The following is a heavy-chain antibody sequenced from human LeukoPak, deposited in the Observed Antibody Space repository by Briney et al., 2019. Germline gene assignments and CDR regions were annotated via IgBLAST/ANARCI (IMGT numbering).Heavy chain of an antibody. CDR2: SSPSGGTR. CDR3: ARGEYTVRGVVITNFDN. J-gene: IGHJ4*02. CDR1: GFIFGKHS. V-gene: IGHV3-48*04. Sequence: GGSLRLSCVGSGFIFGKHSLIWVRQAPGKGLHWLSFSSPSGGTRLYADSVKGRFTISRDNTKNSVFLQMNSLRAEDTAVYYCARGEYTVRGVVITNFDNWGQGTLVTVSS. D-gene: IGHD3-10*01.